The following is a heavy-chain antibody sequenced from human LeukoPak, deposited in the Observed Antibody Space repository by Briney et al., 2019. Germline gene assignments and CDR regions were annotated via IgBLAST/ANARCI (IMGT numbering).Heavy chain of an antibody. Sequence: GASVKVSCKASGYTLTSYDINWVRQATGQGLEWMGWMNPNSGNTGYAQKFQGRVTMTRNTSISTAYMELSGLRSEDTAVYYCARNPSSGWYIDDYWGQGTLVTVSS. CDR1: GYTLTSYD. CDR2: MNPNSGNT. CDR3: ARNPSSGWYIDDY. D-gene: IGHD6-19*01. J-gene: IGHJ4*02. V-gene: IGHV1-8*01.